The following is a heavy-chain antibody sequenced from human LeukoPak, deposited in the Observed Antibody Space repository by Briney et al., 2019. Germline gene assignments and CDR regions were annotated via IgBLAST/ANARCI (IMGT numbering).Heavy chain of an antibody. Sequence: PGGSLRLSCAASGFTFDDYAMHWVRQAPGKGLEWVSGISWNSGSIGYADSVKGRFTISRDNAKNSLYLQMDSLRPEDTALYYCAKADDSSGYGYDYWGQGTLVTVSS. J-gene: IGHJ4*02. CDR3: AKADDSSGYGYDY. CDR2: ISWNSGSI. CDR1: GFTFDDYA. V-gene: IGHV3-9*01. D-gene: IGHD3-22*01.